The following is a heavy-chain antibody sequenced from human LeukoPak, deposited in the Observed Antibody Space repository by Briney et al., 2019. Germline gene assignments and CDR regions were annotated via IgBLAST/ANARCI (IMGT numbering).Heavy chain of an antibody. V-gene: IGHV3-23*01. Sequence: PGGSLRLSCAASGLTFTSYVMTWVRQAPGKGLEWVSSISGSGDSTYYAASVKGRFTISRDNSKNTLYLQMNSLRAEDTAVYYCANEYCGGDDCLTTMEYWGQGTLVTVSS. D-gene: IGHD2-21*01. CDR2: ISGSGDST. CDR3: ANEYCGGDDCLTTMEY. CDR1: GLTFTSYV. J-gene: IGHJ4*02.